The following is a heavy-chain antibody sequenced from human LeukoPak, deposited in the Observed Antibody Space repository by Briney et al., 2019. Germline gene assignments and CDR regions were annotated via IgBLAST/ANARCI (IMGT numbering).Heavy chain of an antibody. J-gene: IGHJ6*03. CDR1: GYTFTSYG. Sequence: AASVKVSCKASGYTFTSYGISWVRQAPGQGLEWMGWISAYNGNTNYAQKLQGRVTMTTDTSTSTAYMELRSLRSDDTAVYYCARIEKGYSSSSDSPYYYYMDVWGKGTTVTVSS. V-gene: IGHV1-18*01. CDR3: ARIEKGYSSSSDSPYYYYMDV. CDR2: ISAYNGNT. D-gene: IGHD6-6*01.